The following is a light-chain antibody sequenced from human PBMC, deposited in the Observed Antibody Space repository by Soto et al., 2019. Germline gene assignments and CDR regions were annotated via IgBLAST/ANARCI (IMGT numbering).Light chain of an antibody. J-gene: IGLJ2*01. CDR1: TIDVGSYNY. V-gene: IGLV2-14*03. CDR3: SSYTISSSVI. Sequence: QSALTQPSSVSGSPGQSIAISCPGTTIDVGSYNYVSWYQHHPGKAPKLMIYDVTNRPSGVSNRFSGSKSGNTASLTISGLQAEDEADYYCSSYTISSSVIFGGGTKLTVL. CDR2: DVT.